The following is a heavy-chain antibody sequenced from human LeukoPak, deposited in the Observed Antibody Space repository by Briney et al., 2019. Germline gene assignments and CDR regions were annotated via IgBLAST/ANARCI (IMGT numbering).Heavy chain of an antibody. V-gene: IGHV1-69*13. CDR3: ARAMVRGVRPPYYYYHYMDV. D-gene: IGHD3-10*01. CDR2: IIPIFGTA. CDR1: GGTFSSYA. Sequence: SVKVSCKASGGTFSSYAISWVRQAPGQGLEWMGGIIPIFGTANYAQKFQGRVTITADESTSTAYMELSSLRSEDTAVYYCARAMVRGVRPPYYYYHYMDVWGKGTTVTVSS. J-gene: IGHJ6*03.